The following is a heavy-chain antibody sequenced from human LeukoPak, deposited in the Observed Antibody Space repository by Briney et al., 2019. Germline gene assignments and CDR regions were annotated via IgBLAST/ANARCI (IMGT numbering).Heavy chain of an antibody. Sequence: GGSLRLSCAASGFTFSSCSMNWVRQAPGKGLEWVSSISSSSSYIYYADSVKGRFTISRDNAKNSLYLQMNSLRAEDTAVYYCARSPGDYYGSGSYYNTDAFDIWGQGTMVTVSS. CDR3: ARSPGDYYGSGSYYNTDAFDI. CDR1: GFTFSSCS. J-gene: IGHJ3*02. CDR2: ISSSSSYI. V-gene: IGHV3-21*04. D-gene: IGHD3-10*01.